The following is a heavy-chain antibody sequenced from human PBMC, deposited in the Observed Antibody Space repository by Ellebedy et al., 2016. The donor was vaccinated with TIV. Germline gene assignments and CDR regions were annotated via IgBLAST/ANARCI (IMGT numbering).Heavy chain of an antibody. V-gene: IGHV3-66*01. J-gene: IGHJ4*02. CDR1: GFTFSSYW. CDR3: ARDSLWFGVSFDY. D-gene: IGHD3-10*01. CDR2: IYSGGST. Sequence: GESLKISCAASGFTFSSYWMSWVRQAPGKGLEWVSVIYSGGSTYYADSVKGRFTISRDNSKNTLYLQMNSLRAEDTAVYYCARDSLWFGVSFDYWGQGTLVTVSS.